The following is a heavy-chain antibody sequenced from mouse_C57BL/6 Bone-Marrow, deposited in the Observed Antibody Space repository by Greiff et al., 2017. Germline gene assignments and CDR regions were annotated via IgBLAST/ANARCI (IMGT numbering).Heavy chain of an antibody. V-gene: IGHV1-39*01. D-gene: IGHD2-3*01. Sequence: VQLKESGPELVKPGASVKISCKASGYSFTDYNMNWVKQSNGKSLEWIGVINPNYGTTSYNQKFKGKATLTVDQSSSTAYMQLNSLTSEDSAVYYCNLYDGYRYYAMDYWGQGTSVTVSS. J-gene: IGHJ4*01. CDR1: GYSFTDYN. CDR2: INPNYGTT. CDR3: NLYDGYRYYAMDY.